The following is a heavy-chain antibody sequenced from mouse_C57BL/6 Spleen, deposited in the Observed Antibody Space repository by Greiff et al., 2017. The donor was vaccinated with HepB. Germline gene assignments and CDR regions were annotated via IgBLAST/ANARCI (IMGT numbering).Heavy chain of an antibody. CDR3: AYSKEPYAMDY. CDR2: IYPGGGYT. CDR1: GYTFTNYW. V-gene: IGHV1-63*01. J-gene: IGHJ4*01. Sequence: QVQLQQSGAELVRPGTSVKMSCKASGYTFTNYWIGWAKQRPGHGLEWIGDIYPGGGYTNYNEKFKGKATLTADKSSSTAYMQFSSLTSEDSAIDYCAYSKEPYAMDYWGQGTSVTVSS.